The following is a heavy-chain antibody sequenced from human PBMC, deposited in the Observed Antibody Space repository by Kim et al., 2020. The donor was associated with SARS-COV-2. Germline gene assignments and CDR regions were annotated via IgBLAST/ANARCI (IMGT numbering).Heavy chain of an antibody. CDR3: ATRGVPTAGYRLHV. CDR1: GFTFSNYG. D-gene: IGHD5-12*01. J-gene: IGHJ6*03. V-gene: IGHV3-23*01. CDR2: VNGNGGNT. Sequence: GGSLRLSCVTSGFTFSNYGMIWVRQPPGKGLEWVSLVNGNGGNTNYADSVKGRFTTSRDNSKNTLYLQMNSLRAEDAAIYYCATRGVPTAGYRLHVWGKG.